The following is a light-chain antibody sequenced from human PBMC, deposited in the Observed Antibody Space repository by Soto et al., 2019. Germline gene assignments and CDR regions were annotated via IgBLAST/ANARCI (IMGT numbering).Light chain of an antibody. J-gene: IGKJ1*01. V-gene: IGKV3-20*01. CDR1: QSFSSSY. Sequence: EIVLTQSPGTLSLSPGERATLSCRASQSFSSSYLAWYQQKPGQAPRLLIYGASSRATGIPDRFSGSGSGTDFTLIIIRLEPEDFAVYYCQQYDSSPRKFGQETKVDIK. CDR3: QQYDSSPRK. CDR2: GAS.